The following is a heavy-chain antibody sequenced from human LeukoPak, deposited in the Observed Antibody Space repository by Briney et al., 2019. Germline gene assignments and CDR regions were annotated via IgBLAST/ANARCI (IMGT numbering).Heavy chain of an antibody. CDR1: GDSVSSGSYH. CDR2: IYHSGST. CDR3: ARVRVAPPSRYYFDY. Sequence: SETLSLTCTVSGDSVSSGSYHWGWIRQPPGKGLEWIGYIYHSGSTYYNPSLKSRVTISVDRSKNQFSLKLSSVTAADTAVYYCARVRVAPPSRYYFDYWGQGTLVTVSS. V-gene: IGHV4-30-2*01. J-gene: IGHJ4*02. D-gene: IGHD5-12*01.